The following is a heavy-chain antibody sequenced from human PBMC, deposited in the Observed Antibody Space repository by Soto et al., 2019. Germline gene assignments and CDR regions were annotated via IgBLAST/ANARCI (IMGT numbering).Heavy chain of an antibody. CDR3: TTDSYFTLKVVRFDY. CDR2: TYYRSKWYN. J-gene: IGHJ4*01. Sequence: PSQTLSLTCAISGDSVSSNSAAWNWIRQSPSRGLEWLGRTYYRSKWYNDYAVSVKSRITINPDTSKNQFSLQLNSVTPEDTAVYYCTTDSYFTLKVVRFDYWGLGTLVTVSS. CDR1: GDSVSSNSAA. V-gene: IGHV6-1*01. D-gene: IGHD3-22*01.